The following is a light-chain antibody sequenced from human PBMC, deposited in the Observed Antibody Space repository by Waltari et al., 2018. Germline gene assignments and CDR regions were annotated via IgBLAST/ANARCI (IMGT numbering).Light chain of an antibody. CDR1: DIGDKR. CDR2: DDT. V-gene: IGLV3-21*02. CDR3: QVWDSDGDYVV. Sequence: SYVLTQPPSVSVAPGQTARITCGGSDIGDKRVHWDQHKTGPAPLLVVYDDTDRPPGIPGRIAGSNSGYTATLSITRVEAGDEADYYCQVWDSDGDYVVFGGGTKLIVL. J-gene: IGLJ2*01.